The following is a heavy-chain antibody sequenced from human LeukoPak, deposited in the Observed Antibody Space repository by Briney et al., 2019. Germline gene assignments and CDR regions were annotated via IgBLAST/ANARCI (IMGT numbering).Heavy chain of an antibody. V-gene: IGHV3-74*03. Sequence: ETLSLTCAVYGGSFSGYYWSWVRQAPGKGLVWVSRIISDGSSATYADFVKGRFTISRDNAKNTLYLQMNSLRAEDTAVYYCVRDAKYCPDCWGQGTLVTVSS. CDR1: GGSFSGYY. J-gene: IGHJ4*02. CDR3: VRDAKYCPDC. D-gene: IGHD4/OR15-4a*01. CDR2: IISDGSSA.